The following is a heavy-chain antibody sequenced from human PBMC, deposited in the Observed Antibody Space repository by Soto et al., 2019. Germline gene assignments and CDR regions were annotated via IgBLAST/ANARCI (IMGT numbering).Heavy chain of an antibody. Sequence: GGSLRLSCAASGFTFSSYSVNWVRQAPGKGLEWISYISSGSKTIYYADSVKGRFTVSRDNAKNSQYLQMNSLRDEDTAVYYCTREDILGARSFDYWGQGTLVTVSS. CDR2: ISSGSKTI. V-gene: IGHV3-48*02. CDR3: TREDILGARSFDY. J-gene: IGHJ4*02. D-gene: IGHD1-26*01. CDR1: GFTFSSYS.